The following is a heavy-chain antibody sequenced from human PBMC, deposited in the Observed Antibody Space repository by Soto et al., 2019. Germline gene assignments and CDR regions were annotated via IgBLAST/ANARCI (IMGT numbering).Heavy chain of an antibody. CDR2: INAGGTSI. V-gene: IGHV3-74*01. Sequence: GGSLRLSCVGSGFSFSSYWVHWVRQPPGKGLEWVSRINAGGTSISYADSVKGRFTISRDNAKNTLYLQMDGLGVDDTTVYYCAGAGSYRFDYWGLGTLVTVSS. CDR1: GFSFSSYW. CDR3: AGAGSYRFDY. J-gene: IGHJ4*02. D-gene: IGHD3-10*01.